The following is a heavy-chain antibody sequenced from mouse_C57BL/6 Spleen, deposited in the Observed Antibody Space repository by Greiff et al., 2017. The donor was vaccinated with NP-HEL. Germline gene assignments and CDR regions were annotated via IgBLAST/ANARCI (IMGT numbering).Heavy chain of an antibody. CDR3: ARGGIYYANYGAMDY. J-gene: IGHJ4*01. V-gene: IGHV1-55*01. CDR1: GYTFTSYW. Sequence: QVQLQQPGAELVKPGASVKMSCKASGYTFTSYWITWVKQRPGQGLEWIGDIYPGSGSTNYNEKFKSKATLTVDTSSSTAYMQLSSLTSEDSAVYYCARGGIYYANYGAMDYWGQGTSVTVSS. D-gene: IGHD2-1*01. CDR2: IYPGSGST.